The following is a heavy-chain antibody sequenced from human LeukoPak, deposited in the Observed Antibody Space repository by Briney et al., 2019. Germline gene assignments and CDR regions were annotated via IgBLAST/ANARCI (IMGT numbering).Heavy chain of an antibody. J-gene: IGHJ3*02. CDR2: IYYSGST. D-gene: IGHD3-10*01. CDR3: ASRRILLWFGNLSPGEAFDI. CDR1: GGSISSYY. Sequence: SETLSLTCTVSGGSISSYYWSWIRQPPGKGLEWIGYIYYSGSTNYNPSLKSRVTISVDTSKNQFSLKLSSVTAADTAVYYCASRRILLWFGNLSPGEAFDIWGQGTMVTVSS. V-gene: IGHV4-59*01.